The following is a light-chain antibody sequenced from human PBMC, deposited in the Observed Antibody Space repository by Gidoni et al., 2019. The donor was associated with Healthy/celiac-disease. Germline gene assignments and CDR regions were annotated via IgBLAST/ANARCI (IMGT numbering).Light chain of an antibody. Sequence: EIVMTQSPATLSVSPGERATLSCRASQSVSSNLAWYQQKPGLIYGASTRATGIPARFSGSGSGTEFTLTISSLQSEDPSVDYCQQYNNWPPQTFGQXTKVEIK. CDR3: QQYNNWPPQT. CDR1: QSVSSN. V-gene: IGKV3-15*01. J-gene: IGKJ1*01. CDR2: GAS.